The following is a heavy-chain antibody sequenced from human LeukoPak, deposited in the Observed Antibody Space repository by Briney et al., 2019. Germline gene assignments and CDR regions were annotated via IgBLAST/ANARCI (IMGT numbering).Heavy chain of an antibody. CDR1: GYTFTDYY. Sequence: ASVKISCKASGYTFTDYYMHWVQQAPGKGLEWMGRVDPEDGETIYAEKFQGRVTITADTSTDTAYMELSSLRSEDTAVYYCATVWDSSSSYYYYYMGVWGKGTTVTVSS. CDR3: ATVWDSSSSYYYYYMGV. J-gene: IGHJ6*03. CDR2: VDPEDGET. D-gene: IGHD2-2*01. V-gene: IGHV1-69-2*01.